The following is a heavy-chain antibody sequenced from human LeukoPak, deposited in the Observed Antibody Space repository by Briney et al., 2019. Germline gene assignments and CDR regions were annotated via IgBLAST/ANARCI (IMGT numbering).Heavy chain of an antibody. J-gene: IGHJ4*02. D-gene: IGHD4-17*01. CDR1: GGSISSGGYS. V-gene: IGHV4-30-2*01. CDR2: IYHSGST. Sequence: PSQTLSLTCAVSGGSISSGGYSWSWIRQPPGKGLEWIGYIYHSGSTNYNPSLKSRVTISVDTSKNQFSLKLSSVTAADTAVYYCARGGEWPGVTTNEVCYFDYWGQGTLVTVSS. CDR3: ARGGEWPGVTTNEVCYFDY.